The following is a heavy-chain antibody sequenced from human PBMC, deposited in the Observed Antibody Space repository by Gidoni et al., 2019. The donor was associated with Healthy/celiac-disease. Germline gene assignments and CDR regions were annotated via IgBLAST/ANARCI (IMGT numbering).Heavy chain of an antibody. CDR2: ISAYNGNT. J-gene: IGHJ6*02. V-gene: IGHV1-18*01. CDR3: ARDLYYDSENPDYYYYGIDV. Sequence: VQLVQSGAEVTKPGASVKVSCKSSGYTFTSYGVSWVRQAPGQGLEWMGWISAYNGNTNYAQKLQGRVTMTTDTSTSTAYMELRSLRSDDTAVYYCARDLYYDSENPDYYYYGIDVWGQGTTVTVSS. D-gene: IGHD3-22*01. CDR1: GYTFTSYG.